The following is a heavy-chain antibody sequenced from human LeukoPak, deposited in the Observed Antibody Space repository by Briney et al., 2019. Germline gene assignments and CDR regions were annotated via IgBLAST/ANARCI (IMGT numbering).Heavy chain of an antibody. V-gene: IGHV3-74*01. CDR1: GFTFSAYW. CDR3: ARGRATNQYYFDR. D-gene: IGHD3-10*01. J-gene: IGHJ2*01. CDR2: INTDGKST. Sequence: GGSLRLSCAASGFTFSAYWMHWVRQAPGKGLVWVSHINTDGKSTNYADSVKGQFTISRDNAKNTLYLQMNSLRVDDTAVYYCARGRATNQYYFDRWGRGTLVTVSS.